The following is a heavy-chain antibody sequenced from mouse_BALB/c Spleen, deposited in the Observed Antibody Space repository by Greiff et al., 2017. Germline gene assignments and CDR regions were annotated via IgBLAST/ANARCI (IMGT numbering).Heavy chain of an antibody. Sequence: EVQLVESGGGLVQPGGSLRLSCATSGFTFTDYYMSWVRQPPGKALEWLGFIRNKANGYTTEYSASVKGRFTISRDNSQSILYLQMNTLRAEDSATYYCARDNYGYDFDYWGQGTTLTVSS. V-gene: IGHV7-3*02. CDR1: GFTFTDYY. J-gene: IGHJ2*01. CDR3: ARDNYGYDFDY. D-gene: IGHD1-2*01. CDR2: IRNKANGYTT.